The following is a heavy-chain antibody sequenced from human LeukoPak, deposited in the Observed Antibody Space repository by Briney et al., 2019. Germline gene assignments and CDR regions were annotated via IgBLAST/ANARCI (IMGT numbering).Heavy chain of an antibody. CDR1: GFTFTTYW. J-gene: IGHJ4*02. CDR2: INGDGSIS. V-gene: IGHV3-74*01. Sequence: GGSQRLSCVASGFTFTTYWMHWVRQAPGKGLVWVSRINGDGSISDYADSVKGRFTISRDNPRNTLYLQMNGLRAEDTALYYCARTSPTSHFDFWGQGTLVTVSS. D-gene: IGHD3-16*01. CDR3: ARTSPTSHFDF.